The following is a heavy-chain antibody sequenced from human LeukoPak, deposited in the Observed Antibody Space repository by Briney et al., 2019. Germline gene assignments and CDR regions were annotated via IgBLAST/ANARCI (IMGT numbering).Heavy chain of an antibody. J-gene: IGHJ5*01. V-gene: IGHV4-59*01. CDR2: VHYSGST. CDR3: GRDNSGSIDS. D-gene: IGHD3-10*01. Sequence: KPSETLSLTCTVSGGSISSYYWSWIRQPPGQGLEWIGYVHYSGSTNYNPSLKSRVTMSVDTSKSQFSLNLSSVTATDTAVYYCGRDNSGSIDSWGQGTLVTVSS. CDR1: GGSISSYY.